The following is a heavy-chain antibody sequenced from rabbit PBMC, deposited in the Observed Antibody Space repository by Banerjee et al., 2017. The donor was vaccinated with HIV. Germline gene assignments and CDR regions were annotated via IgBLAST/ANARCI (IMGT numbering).Heavy chain of an antibody. Sequence: QEQLEESGGDLVKPEGSLTLTCTASGFSFSNSYWICWVRQAPGKGLEWIACIYAGSSGRIDYANWAKGRFTISKTSSTTVTLQMTSLTAADTASYFCARDLAGVIGWNFNLWGQGTLVTVS. CDR2: IYAGSSGRI. CDR1: GFSFSNSYW. J-gene: IGHJ4*01. D-gene: IGHD4-1*01. CDR3: ARDLAGVIGWNFNL. V-gene: IGHV1S45*01.